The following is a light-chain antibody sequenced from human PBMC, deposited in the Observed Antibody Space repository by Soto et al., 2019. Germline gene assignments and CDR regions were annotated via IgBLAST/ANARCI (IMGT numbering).Light chain of an antibody. V-gene: IGKV3-20*01. Sequence: EIVLTQSPGTLSLSPGERATLSCRASQSVSSRFLAWYQQKPGQAPRVLIHGASSRATGIPDRFSGSGSGTDFTLIISRLEPEDFAMYYCQQYDSSRTFGQGTKVEMK. J-gene: IGKJ1*01. CDR1: QSVSSRF. CDR3: QQYDSSRT. CDR2: GAS.